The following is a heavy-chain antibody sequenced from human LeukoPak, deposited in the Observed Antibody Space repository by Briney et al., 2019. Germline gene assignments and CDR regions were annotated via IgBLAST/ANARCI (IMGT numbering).Heavy chain of an antibody. J-gene: IGHJ3*02. CDR3: ARPYYDFWSGFDAFDI. CDR1: GYSISSGYY. Sequence: SETLSLTCAVSGYSISSGYYWGWMRQPPGKGLEWIGSICHSGSTYYNPSLKSRVTISVDTSKNQFSLKLSSVTAADTAVYYCARPYYDFWSGFDAFDIWGQGTMVTVSS. CDR2: ICHSGST. V-gene: IGHV4-38-2*01. D-gene: IGHD3-3*01.